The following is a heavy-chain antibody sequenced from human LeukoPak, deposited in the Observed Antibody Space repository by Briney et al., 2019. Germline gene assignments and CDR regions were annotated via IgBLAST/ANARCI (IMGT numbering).Heavy chain of an antibody. CDR1: GDSISSKSAA. CDR3: SRQEGGGMDV. D-gene: IGHD3-16*01. J-gene: IGHJ6*02. V-gene: IGHV6-1*01. CDR2: TYYRSKWHN. Sequence: SQTLSLTFAISGDSISSKSAAWNWIRQSPSRGLEWLGRTYYRSKWHNDYAVSVKSRITVKPDTSMNQFSLQLYSVTPDDTAVYYCSRQEGGGMDVWGQGTTVTVSS.